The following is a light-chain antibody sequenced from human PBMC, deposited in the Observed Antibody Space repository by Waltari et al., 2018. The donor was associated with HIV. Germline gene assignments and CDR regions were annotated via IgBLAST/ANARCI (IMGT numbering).Light chain of an antibody. Sequence: DIQMTQSPSSLSASVGDRVTITCRASQGISNSLAWYQQKPGKAPKLLLYAASRLESGVPSRFSGSGSGTDYSLTISSLQPEDFATYCCQQYYRSPRTFGQGTKVEIK. CDR2: AAS. CDR1: QGISNS. V-gene: IGKV1-NL1*01. J-gene: IGKJ1*01. CDR3: QQYYRSPRT.